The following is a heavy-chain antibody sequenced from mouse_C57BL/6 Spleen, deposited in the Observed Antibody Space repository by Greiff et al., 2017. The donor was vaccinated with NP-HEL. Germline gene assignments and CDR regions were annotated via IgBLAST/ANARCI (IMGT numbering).Heavy chain of an antibody. CDR1: GYAFSSSW. D-gene: IGHD1-1*01. CDR2: IYPGDGDT. J-gene: IGHJ4*01. CDR3: CYYYGSSSYYAMDY. V-gene: IGHV1-82*01. Sequence: QVQLKESGPELVKPGASVKISCKASGYAFSSSWMNWVKQRPGKGLEWIGRIYPGDGDTNYNGKFKGKATLTADKSSSTAYMQLSSLTSDDSAVYFCCYYYGSSSYYAMDYWGQGTSVTVSS.